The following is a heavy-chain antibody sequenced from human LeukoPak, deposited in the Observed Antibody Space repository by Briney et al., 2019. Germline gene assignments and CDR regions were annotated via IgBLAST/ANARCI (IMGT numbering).Heavy chain of an antibody. CDR2: ISGGSGST. D-gene: IGHD4-23*01. Sequence: GGSLRLSCAASGFTFSSYAMSWVRQAPGKGLEWVSTISGGSGSTFFADSVKGRFTISRDNSKGTLYLQMNSLRAENTAVYSCAKLGGNSNFYYYYMDVWSKGTTVTVSS. CDR3: AKLGGNSNFYYYYMDV. J-gene: IGHJ6*03. CDR1: GFTFSSYA. V-gene: IGHV3-23*01.